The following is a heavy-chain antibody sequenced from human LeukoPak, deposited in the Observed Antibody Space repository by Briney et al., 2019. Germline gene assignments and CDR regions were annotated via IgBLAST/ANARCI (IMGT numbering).Heavy chain of an antibody. CDR2: IYPGESDT. J-gene: IGHJ6*03. CDR1: GYPFTNYW. CDR3: ARRGKCGGDCYSHYYYYMDV. Sequence: GESLKISCKGSGYPFTNYWIAWVRQMPGKGLEWMGIIYPGESDTRYSPSFQGQVTISADKSISTAYLQWSSLKAWDTAVYYCARRGKCGGDCYSHYYYYMDVWAKGTTVTVSS. V-gene: IGHV5-51*01. D-gene: IGHD2-21*02.